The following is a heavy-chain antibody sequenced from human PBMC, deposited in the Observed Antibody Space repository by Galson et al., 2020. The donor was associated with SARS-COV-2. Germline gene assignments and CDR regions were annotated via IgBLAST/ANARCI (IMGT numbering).Heavy chain of an antibody. D-gene: IGHD6-13*01. CDR1: GFTFSSYA. V-gene: IGHV3-30*04. Sequence: GESLKISCAASGFTFSSYAMHWVRQAPGKGLEWVAVISYDGSNKYYADSVKGRFTISRDNSKNTLYLQMNSLRAEDTAVYYCASEGSGGYSSSWDAFDIWGQGTMVTVSS. CDR3: ASEGSGGYSSSWDAFDI. J-gene: IGHJ3*02. CDR2: ISYDGSNK.